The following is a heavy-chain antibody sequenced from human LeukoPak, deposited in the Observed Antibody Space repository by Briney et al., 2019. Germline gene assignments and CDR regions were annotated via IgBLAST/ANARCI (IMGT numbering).Heavy chain of an antibody. Sequence: GGSLRLSCAASGFTFSSYAMTWVRQAPGKGLEWVSSVSGNGGSTYYADSVKGRFTISRDNSKNTLYLQMNSLRAEDTAVYCCASLQGVTLAWGQGTLVTVSS. D-gene: IGHD4-23*01. CDR1: GFTFSSYA. V-gene: IGHV3-23*01. J-gene: IGHJ5*02. CDR2: VSGNGGST. CDR3: ASLQGVTLA.